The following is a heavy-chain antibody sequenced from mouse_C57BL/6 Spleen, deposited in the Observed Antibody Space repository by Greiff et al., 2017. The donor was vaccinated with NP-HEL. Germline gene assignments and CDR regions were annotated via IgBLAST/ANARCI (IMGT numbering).Heavy chain of an antibody. V-gene: IGHV3-6*01. D-gene: IGHD1-3*01. CDR1: GYSITSGYY. CDR3: ARGPLGAQWFAY. J-gene: IGHJ3*01. CDR2: ISYDGSN. Sequence: DVQLQESGPGLVKPSQSLSLTCSVTGYSITSGYYWNWIRQFPGNKLEWMGYISYDGSNNYNPSLKNRISITRDTSKNQFFLKLNSVTTEDTATYCCARGPLGAQWFAYWGQGTLVTVSA.